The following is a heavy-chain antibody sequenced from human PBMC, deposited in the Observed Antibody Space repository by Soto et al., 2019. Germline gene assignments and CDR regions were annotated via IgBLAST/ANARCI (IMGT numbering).Heavy chain of an antibody. Sequence: PGGSLRLSCAASGFTFSSYGMHWVRQAPGKGLEWVAVIWYDGSNKYYVDSVKGRFTISRDNSKNTLYLQMNSLRAEDTAVYYCARDTTYYDSSGCVDYWGQGTLVTVSS. V-gene: IGHV3-33*01. CDR2: IWYDGSNK. CDR1: GFTFSSYG. CDR3: ARDTTYYDSSGCVDY. D-gene: IGHD3-22*01. J-gene: IGHJ4*02.